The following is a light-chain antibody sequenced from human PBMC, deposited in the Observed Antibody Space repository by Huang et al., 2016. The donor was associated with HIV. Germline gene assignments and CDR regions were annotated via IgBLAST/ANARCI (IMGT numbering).Light chain of an antibody. V-gene: IGKV3-15*01. CDR1: QSFSSN. Sequence: EIVMTQSQATLSVYPGDRAPLPCRASQSFSSNLALYQPKPGQAPSLLIYGSSTRATGIPARFSGSGSGTEFSLTISSLQSEDFAVYYCQQYNNWPPVFGGGTKVEIK. CDR3: QQYNNWPPV. J-gene: IGKJ4*01. CDR2: GSS.